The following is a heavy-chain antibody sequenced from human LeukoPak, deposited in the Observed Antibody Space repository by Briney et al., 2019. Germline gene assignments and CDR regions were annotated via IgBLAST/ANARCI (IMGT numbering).Heavy chain of an antibody. CDR3: AKDYRYCSSTSCLNYFDY. Sequence: GGSLRLSCAASGFTFSNYAMSWVRQAPGKGLEWVSAITGSGGSTYYADSVKGRFTISRDNSKNTLYLQMNSLRAEDTAVYYCAKDYRYCSSTSCLNYFDYWGQGTLVTVSS. J-gene: IGHJ4*02. V-gene: IGHV3-23*01. CDR2: ITGSGGST. D-gene: IGHD2-2*01. CDR1: GFTFSNYA.